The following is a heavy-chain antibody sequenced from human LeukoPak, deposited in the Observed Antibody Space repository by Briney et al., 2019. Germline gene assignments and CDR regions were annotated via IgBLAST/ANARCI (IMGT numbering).Heavy chain of an antibody. D-gene: IGHD3-10*01. CDR3: AKDHKYGHSEF. CDR2: IYSGDNS. CDR1: GFTVSGNY. J-gene: IGHJ4*02. V-gene: IGHV3-53*01. Sequence: PGGSLRLSCAASGFTVSGNYMSWVRQAPGKGLEWVSVIYSGDNSHYADSVKGRFIISRDNSKNTLYLQMNSLRAEDTAVYYCAKDHKYGHSEFWGQGALVTVSS.